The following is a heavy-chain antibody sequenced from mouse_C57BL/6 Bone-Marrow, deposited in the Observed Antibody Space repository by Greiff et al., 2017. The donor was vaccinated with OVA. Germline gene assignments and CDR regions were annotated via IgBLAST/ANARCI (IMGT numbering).Heavy chain of an antibody. CDR1: GFTFSSYT. Sequence: EVMLVESGGGLVKPGGSLKLSCAASGFTFSSYTMSWVRQTPEKRLAWVATISGGGGNTYYPDSVKGRFTISRDNAKNTLYLQMSRMRSEDTAVYYCARNLYWYFDVWGTGTTVTVSS. CDR2: ISGGGGNT. J-gene: IGHJ1*03. V-gene: IGHV5-9*01. CDR3: ARNLYWYFDV.